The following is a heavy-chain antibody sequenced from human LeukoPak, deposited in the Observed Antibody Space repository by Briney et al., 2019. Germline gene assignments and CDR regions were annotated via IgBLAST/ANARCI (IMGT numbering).Heavy chain of an antibody. CDR2: IIPILGIA. CDR1: GGTFSSYA. D-gene: IGHD6-13*01. V-gene: IGHV1-69*04. Sequence: SVKVSCKASGGTFSSYAISWVRQAPGQGLEWMGRIIPILGIANYAQKFQGRVTITADKSTSTAYMELSSLRSEDTAVYYCARGGAAGNPFDYRGQGTLVTVSS. J-gene: IGHJ4*02. CDR3: ARGGAAGNPFDY.